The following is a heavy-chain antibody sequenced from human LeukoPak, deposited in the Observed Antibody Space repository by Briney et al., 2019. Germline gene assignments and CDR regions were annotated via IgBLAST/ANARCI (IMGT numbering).Heavy chain of an antibody. CDR1: GGTFSNYA. CDR3: VRRQALRGRHRAFDP. V-gene: IGHV1-69*05. CDR2: IIPMFGSA. Sequence: ASVKVSCKASGGTFSNYAISWERQAPGQGFEWLGGIIPMFGSAKYAQKFQGRVTITTDESTTTAYMDLISLISEDTAVYYCVRRQALRGRHRAFDPWGQGTLVTVSS. D-gene: IGHD6-25*01. J-gene: IGHJ5*02.